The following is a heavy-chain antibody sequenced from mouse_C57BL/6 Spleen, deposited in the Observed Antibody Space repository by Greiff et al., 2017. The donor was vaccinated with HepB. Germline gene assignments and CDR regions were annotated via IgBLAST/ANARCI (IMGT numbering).Heavy chain of an antibody. V-gene: IGHV1-69*01. Sequence: QVQLKEPGAELVMPGASVKLSCKASGYTFTSYWMHWVKQRPGQGLEWIGEIDPSDSYTNYNQKFKGKSTLTVDKSSSTAYMQLSSLTSEDSAVYYCARDGSSFAYWGQGTLVTVSA. CDR1: GYTFTSYW. J-gene: IGHJ3*01. CDR2: IDPSDSYT. CDR3: ARDGSSFAY. D-gene: IGHD1-1*01.